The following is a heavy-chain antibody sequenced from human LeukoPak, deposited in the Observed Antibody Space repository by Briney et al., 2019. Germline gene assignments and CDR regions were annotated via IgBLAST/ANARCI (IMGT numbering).Heavy chain of an antibody. Sequence: GGSLILSCAASGFIFTNAWMNWVRQAPGKGLEWVGLIKSRTDGGAIDYAAPVKGRFTISGDDSKNTLYLQMNSLKTEDTAVYYCVSELAGSFHYWAQRTLVTVSS. CDR2: IKSRTDGGAI. V-gene: IGHV3-15*01. CDR1: GFIFTNAW. CDR3: VSELAGSFHY. D-gene: IGHD6-19*01. J-gene: IGHJ4*02.